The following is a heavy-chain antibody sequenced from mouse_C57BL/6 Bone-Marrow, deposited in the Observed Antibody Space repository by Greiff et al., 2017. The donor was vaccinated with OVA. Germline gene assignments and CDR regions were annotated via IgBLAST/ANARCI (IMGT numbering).Heavy chain of an antibody. CDR1: GFNIKDYY. V-gene: IGHV14-1*01. CDR2: LDPEDGDT. Sequence: VQLQQSGAELVRPGASVKLSCTASGFNIKDYYMHWVKQRPEQGLEWIGRLDPEDGDTEYAPKFQGKATMTADTSSNTAYLQLSSLTSEDTAVYYCTTEIYYGNLYAMDYWGQGTSVTVSS. J-gene: IGHJ4*01. D-gene: IGHD2-1*01. CDR3: TTEIYYGNLYAMDY.